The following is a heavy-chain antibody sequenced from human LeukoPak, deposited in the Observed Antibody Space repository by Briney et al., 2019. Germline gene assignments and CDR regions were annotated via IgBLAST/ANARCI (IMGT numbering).Heavy chain of an antibody. CDR1: GGSISSYY. J-gene: IGHJ3*02. CDR3: ARHSIIGGTEYAFDI. CDR2: IYYSGST. D-gene: IGHD2-15*01. V-gene: IGHV4-59*08. Sequence: SETLSLTCTVSGGSISSYYWSWIRQPPGKGLEWIGYIYYSGSTNYSPSLKSRVTISVDTSKNQFSLKLSSVMAADTAVYYCARHSIIGGTEYAFDIWGQGTMVTVSS.